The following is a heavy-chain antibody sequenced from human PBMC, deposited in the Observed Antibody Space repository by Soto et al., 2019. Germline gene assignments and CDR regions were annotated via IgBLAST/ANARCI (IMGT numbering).Heavy chain of an antibody. CDR2: IKSKTDGGTT. CDR1: GFTFSNAW. J-gene: IGHJ3*02. CDR3: TTEGSYRDLLGYDAFDI. Sequence: KPGGSLRLSCAASGFTFSNAWMSWVRQAPGKGLEWVGRIKSKTDGGTTDYAAPVKGRFTISRDDSKNTLYLQMNSLKTEDTAVYYCTTEGSYRDLLGYDAFDIWGQGTMVTVSS. V-gene: IGHV3-15*01. D-gene: IGHD3-16*02.